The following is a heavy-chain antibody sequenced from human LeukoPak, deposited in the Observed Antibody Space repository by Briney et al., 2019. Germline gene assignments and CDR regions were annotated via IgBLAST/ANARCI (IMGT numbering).Heavy chain of an antibody. Sequence: GGSLRLSCAASGFTFVDYGLSWVRHAPGKGLEWVSDINWNGGITDYADSVKGGFTIARENEKNSLYLQMDSLRAEDTALYYCARDRLGTSFSLSHFASWGQGTLVTVSS. CDR3: ARDRLGTSFSLSHFAS. CDR1: GFTFVDYG. V-gene: IGHV3-20*04. CDR2: INWNGGIT. J-gene: IGHJ4*02. D-gene: IGHD3-3*02.